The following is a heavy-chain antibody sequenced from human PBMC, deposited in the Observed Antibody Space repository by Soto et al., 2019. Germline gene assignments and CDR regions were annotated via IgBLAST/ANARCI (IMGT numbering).Heavy chain of an antibody. CDR2: ISYDGSNK. J-gene: IGHJ4*02. CDR3: AKEKDQTYYYGSGSYDY. D-gene: IGHD3-10*01. V-gene: IGHV3-30*18. Sequence: GGSLRLSCAASGFTFSSYGMHWVRQAPGKGLEWVAVISYDGSNKYYADSVKGRFTISRDNSKNTLYLQMNSLRAEDTAVYYCAKEKDQTYYYGSGSYDYWGQGTLVTVSS. CDR1: GFTFSSYG.